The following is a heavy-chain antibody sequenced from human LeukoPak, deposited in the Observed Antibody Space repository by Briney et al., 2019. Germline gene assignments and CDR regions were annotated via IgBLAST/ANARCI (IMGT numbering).Heavy chain of an antibody. D-gene: IGHD3-3*01. CDR2: ISGSGGST. J-gene: IGHJ5*02. CDR3: AAKDDFWSGYYRGFDP. V-gene: IGHV3-23*01. CDR1: GFTFSSYA. Sequence: GGSLRLSCAASGFTFSSYAMSWVRQAPGKGLEWVSAISGSGGSTYYADSVKGRFTISRDNSKNTLYLQMNSLRAEDTAVYYCAAKDDFWSGYYRGFDPWGREPWSPSPQ.